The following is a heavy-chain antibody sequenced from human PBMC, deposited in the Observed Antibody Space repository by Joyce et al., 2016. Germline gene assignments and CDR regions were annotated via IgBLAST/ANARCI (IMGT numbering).Heavy chain of an antibody. Sequence: QVQLMESGGGVVQPGRSLRLSCAASGFIFSNYAMQWVRQAPGKGLEWVAFVRNDGSNIFYAGSVRCRFTISRDNSKNTLYLQMNNLKGEDMAVYFCARVSYYSGSGYLPDYWGQGTLVTVSS. CDR3: ARVSYYSGSGYLPDY. J-gene: IGHJ4*02. D-gene: IGHD3-3*01. V-gene: IGHV3-30-3*01. CDR1: GFIFSNYA. CDR2: VRNDGSNI.